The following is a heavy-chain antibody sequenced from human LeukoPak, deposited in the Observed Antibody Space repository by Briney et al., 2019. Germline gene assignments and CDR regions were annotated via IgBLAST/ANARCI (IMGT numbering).Heavy chain of an antibody. CDR3: ARVDQVSGYYPVDYYYYYMDV. Sequence: GASVKVSCKASGYTFTSYGISWVRQAPGQGLEWMGWISAYNGNTNYAQKLQGRVTMTTDTSTSTAYMELRSLRSDDTAVYYCARVDQVSGYYPVDYYYYYMDVWGKGTTVTISS. CDR1: GYTFTSYG. V-gene: IGHV1-18*01. CDR2: ISAYNGNT. J-gene: IGHJ6*03. D-gene: IGHD3-22*01.